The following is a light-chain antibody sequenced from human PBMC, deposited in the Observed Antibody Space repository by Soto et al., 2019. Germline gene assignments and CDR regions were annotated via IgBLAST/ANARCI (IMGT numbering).Light chain of an antibody. CDR1: QSVTSNY. CDR3: QHYVSPPIT. CDR2: GAS. Sequence: EIVLTQSPGTLSLSPGERATLSCRASQSVTSNYLAWYQQHPGQAPRLLVYGASSRATGISDRFSGSGSGTDFTLTISRLEPEDFAVYYCQHYVSPPITFGQGTRLEIK. V-gene: IGKV3-20*01. J-gene: IGKJ5*01.